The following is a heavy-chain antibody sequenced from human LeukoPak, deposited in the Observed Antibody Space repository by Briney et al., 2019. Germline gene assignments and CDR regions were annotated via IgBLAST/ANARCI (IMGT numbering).Heavy chain of an antibody. CDR2: ISSSGSTI. J-gene: IGHJ6*03. V-gene: IGHV3-11*04. Sequence: GGSLRLSCAASGFTFSDYYMSWIRQAPGKGLEWVSYISSSGSTIYYADSVKGRFTISRDNAKNSLYLQMNSLRAEDTAVYYCARSGDCSSTSCYQNYYYYYYMDVWGKGTTVTVSS. D-gene: IGHD2-2*01. CDR1: GFTFSDYY. CDR3: ARSGDCSSTSCYQNYYYYYYMDV.